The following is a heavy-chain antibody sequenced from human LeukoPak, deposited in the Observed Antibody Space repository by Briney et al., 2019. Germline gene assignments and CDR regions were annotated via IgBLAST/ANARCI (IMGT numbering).Heavy chain of an antibody. CDR2: IYYSGST. J-gene: IGHJ5*02. D-gene: IGHD3-9*01. Sequence: PSETLSLTCTVSGGSISSSSYYWGWIRQPPGKGLEWIGSIYYSGSTYYNPSLKSRVPISVDTSKNQFSLKLSSVTAADTAVYYCARDTPNLYDILTGYYQNNWFDPWGQGTLVTVSS. V-gene: IGHV4-39*07. CDR1: GGSISSSSYY. CDR3: ARDTPNLYDILTGYYQNNWFDP.